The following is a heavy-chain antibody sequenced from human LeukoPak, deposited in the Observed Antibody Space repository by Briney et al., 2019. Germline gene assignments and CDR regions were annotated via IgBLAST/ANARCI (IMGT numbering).Heavy chain of an antibody. CDR2: IRSKANNYET. D-gene: IGHD3-22*01. V-gene: IGHV3-73*01. CDR3: TRRSSDDSSGYYAH. J-gene: IGHJ4*02. CDR1: GFTFSGSA. Sequence: GGSLRLSCAASGFTFSGSAMHWVRQASGKGLEWVGRIRSKANNYETAYAASVKGRFTISRDDSKNTAYLQMSSLKAEDTAVYYCTRRSSDDSSGYYAHWGQGTLVTVS.